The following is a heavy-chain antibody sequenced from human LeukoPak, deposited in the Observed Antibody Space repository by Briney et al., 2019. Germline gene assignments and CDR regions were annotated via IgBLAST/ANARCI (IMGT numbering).Heavy chain of an antibody. CDR1: GFTFTSSA. Sequence: SVKVSCKASGFTFTSSAVQWVRQARGQRLEWIGWIVVGSGNTNYAQKFQERVTITRDMSTSTACMELSSLRSEDTAVYYCAFIPSIAALAEDYWGQGTLVTVSS. CDR2: IVVGSGNT. V-gene: IGHV1-58*01. D-gene: IGHD6-6*01. J-gene: IGHJ4*02. CDR3: AFIPSIAALAEDY.